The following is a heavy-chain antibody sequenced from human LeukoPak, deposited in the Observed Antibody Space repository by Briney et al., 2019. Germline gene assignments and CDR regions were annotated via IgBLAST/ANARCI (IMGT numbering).Heavy chain of an antibody. CDR1: GGSISSSSYY. CDR2: IYYSGNT. J-gene: IGHJ4*02. CDR3: ARFGAPL. V-gene: IGHV4-39*01. Sequence: QPSETLSLTCTVSGGSISSSSYYWGWIRQPPGKGLEWIGSIYYSGNTYYNPSLKSRVTISVDTSKNQFSLKLSSVTAADTAVYYCARFGAPLWGQGTLVTVSS. D-gene: IGHD3-10*01.